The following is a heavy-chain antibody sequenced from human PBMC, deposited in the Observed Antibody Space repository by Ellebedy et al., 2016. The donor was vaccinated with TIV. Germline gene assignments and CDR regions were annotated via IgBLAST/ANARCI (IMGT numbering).Heavy chain of an antibody. D-gene: IGHD2-2*01. CDR1: GYSVSNGYY. CDR2: LYYNGNT. CDR3: ARDRQQLISYDY. Sequence: SETLSLXCTVSGYSVSNGYYWGWIRQPPGKGLEWIGSLYYNGNTYYNPSLKSRVTISLDTSKNQVSLKLSSVTAADTAVYYCARDRQQLISYDYWGQGALVTVSS. J-gene: IGHJ4*02. V-gene: IGHV4-38-2*02.